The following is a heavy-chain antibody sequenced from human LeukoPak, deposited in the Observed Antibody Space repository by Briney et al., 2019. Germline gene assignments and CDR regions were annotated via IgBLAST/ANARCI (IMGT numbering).Heavy chain of an antibody. V-gene: IGHV5-51*04. CDR1: GYTFSSYW. Sequence: GESLTISCKTSGYTFSSYWFAWVRQMPGKGLECMRVIFPRDSDTRTKPSFQGHVPIPAKNPTNTAYLHWGSLKASDSAMYYCVRSLPGTMLRGYGMDVWGPGTTVTVS. CDR3: VRSLPGTMLRGYGMDV. J-gene: IGHJ6*02. D-gene: IGHD3-10*01. CDR2: IFPRDSDT.